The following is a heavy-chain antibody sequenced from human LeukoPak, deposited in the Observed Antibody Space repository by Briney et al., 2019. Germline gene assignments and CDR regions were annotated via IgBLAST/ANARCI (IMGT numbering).Heavy chain of an antibody. V-gene: IGHV4-39*01. D-gene: IGHD6-19*01. Sequence: KPSETLSLTCTVSGGSISSSSHYWGWIRQPPGKGLEWIGSISYSGSTYYNPSPKSRVTISVDTSKSQFSLKLSSVTAADTAVYYCARHDRYYSSGWYWYFDFWGQGTLVTVSS. CDR3: ARHDRYYSSGWYWYFDF. J-gene: IGHJ4*02. CDR1: GGSISSSSHY. CDR2: ISYSGST.